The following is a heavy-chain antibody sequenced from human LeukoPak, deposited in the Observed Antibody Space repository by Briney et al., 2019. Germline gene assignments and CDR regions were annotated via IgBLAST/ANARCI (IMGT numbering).Heavy chain of an antibody. Sequence: EASVKVSCKASGYTFTVYYMHWVRQAPGQGLEWMGWINPNSGGTNYAQKFQGRVTMTRDTSISTAYMELSRLRSDDTAVYYCARGPTYCSSTSCYVGYFDYWGQGTLVTVSS. J-gene: IGHJ4*02. CDR2: INPNSGGT. CDR3: ARGPTYCSSTSCYVGYFDY. D-gene: IGHD2-2*01. V-gene: IGHV1-2*02. CDR1: GYTFTVYY.